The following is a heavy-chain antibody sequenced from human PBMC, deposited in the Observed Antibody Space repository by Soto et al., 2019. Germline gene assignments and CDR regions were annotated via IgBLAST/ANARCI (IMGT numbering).Heavy chain of an antibody. D-gene: IGHD3-10*01. J-gene: IGHJ3*02. CDR2: IIPMSGTA. V-gene: IGHV1-69*13. CDR3: ARENYYGSGCFYRDAFDI. CDR1: GGTFSSYG. Sequence: SVKVSCKASGGTFSSYGIHWVRQAPGQGLEWMGGIIPMSGTANYAQKFQGRVAISVDESTRAAYMELSSLRSEDTAMYYCARENYYGSGCFYRDAFDIWGQGTMVTV.